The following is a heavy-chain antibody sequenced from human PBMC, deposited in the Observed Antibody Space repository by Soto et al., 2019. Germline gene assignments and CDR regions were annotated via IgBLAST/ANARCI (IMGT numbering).Heavy chain of an antibody. CDR3: AWTRGYCSGGSCPTVVDY. Sequence: PSETLSLTCTVSGASLSTSYWSWIRQPPGKGLEWIGYIYYSGSTKYNPSLESRVTISVDSSKNQFSLKLSSVTAADTAVYYCAWTRGYCSGGSCPTVVDYWGQGTLVTVSS. V-gene: IGHV4-59*01. J-gene: IGHJ4*02. CDR2: IYYSGST. D-gene: IGHD2-15*01. CDR1: GASLSTSY.